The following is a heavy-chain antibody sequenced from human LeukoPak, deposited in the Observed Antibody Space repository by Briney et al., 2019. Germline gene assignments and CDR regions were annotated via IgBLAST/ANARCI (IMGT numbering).Heavy chain of an antibody. CDR3: AKAVAGKIYFDY. J-gene: IGHJ4*02. V-gene: IGHV3-23*01. CDR1: GFTFTTCA. Sequence: PGGSLRLSCAASGFTFTTCAMTWVRQAPGKGLQWVSTISAGGAGTYYADSVKGRFTISRDNSKNTVYLQMNSLRAEDTAVYYCAKAVAGKIYFDYWGQGTLVTVFS. CDR2: ISAGGAGT. D-gene: IGHD6-19*01.